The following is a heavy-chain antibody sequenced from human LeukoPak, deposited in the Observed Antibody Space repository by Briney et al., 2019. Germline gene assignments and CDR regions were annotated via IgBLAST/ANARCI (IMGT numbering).Heavy chain of an antibody. V-gene: IGHV4-59*01. D-gene: IGHD2-15*01. CDR2: IYYSGST. CDR1: AGSIYRYY. CDR3: ARVACSSASCPKRGTFHY. J-gene: IGHJ4*02. Sequence: SETLSLTCTAHAGSIYRYYWNWIPQPPGQGLEWIGYIYYSGSTNHNPSLESRVHISVHTSRNQFSMNLPSVTAALTRHKHCARVACSSASCPKRGTFHYWGQGTRVTVSS.